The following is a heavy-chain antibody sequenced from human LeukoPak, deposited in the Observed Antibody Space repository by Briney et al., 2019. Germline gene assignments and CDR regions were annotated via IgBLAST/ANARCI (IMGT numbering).Heavy chain of an antibody. V-gene: IGHV4-59*01. CDR2: IYYSGST. CDR1: GGSISSYY. D-gene: IGHD3-22*01. Sequence: SETLSLTCTVSGGSISSYYWSWIRQPPGKGLEWIGYIYYSGSTNYNPSLKSRVTISVDTSKNQFSLKLSSVTAADTAVYYCARVGYYYDSSGFYDCWGQGTLVTVSS. CDR3: ARVGYYYDSSGFYDC. J-gene: IGHJ4*02.